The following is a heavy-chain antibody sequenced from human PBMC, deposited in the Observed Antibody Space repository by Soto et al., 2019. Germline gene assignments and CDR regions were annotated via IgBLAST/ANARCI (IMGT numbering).Heavy chain of an antibody. Sequence: EVQLVESGGGLVQPGGSLSLSCAASGFTFSSYDMHWVRQATGKGLEWVSAIGTACDTYYPGSVKGRFTISRENAKNSLYLQMNSLRAEDTAVYYCARGPRYSSSWYYDSWGQGTLVTVSS. CDR3: ARGPRYSSSWYYDS. J-gene: IGHJ4*02. D-gene: IGHD6-13*01. CDR1: GFTFSSYD. CDR2: IGTACDT. V-gene: IGHV3-13*01.